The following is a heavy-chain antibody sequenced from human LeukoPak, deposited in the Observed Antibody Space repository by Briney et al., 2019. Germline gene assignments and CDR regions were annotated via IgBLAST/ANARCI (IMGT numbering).Heavy chain of an antibody. CDR1: GGSVSSGSYY. CDR2: IYDSGST. Sequence: LETLSLTCTVSGGSVSSGSYYWSWIRQPPGRGLEWIGYIYDSGSTNYNPSLKSRVTISVDTSKNQFSLKLSSVTAADTAVYYCARSQGGYCSSTSCYYYYNMDVWGQGTTVTVSS. V-gene: IGHV4-61*01. CDR3: ARSQGGYCSSTSCYYYYNMDV. J-gene: IGHJ6*02. D-gene: IGHD2-2*01.